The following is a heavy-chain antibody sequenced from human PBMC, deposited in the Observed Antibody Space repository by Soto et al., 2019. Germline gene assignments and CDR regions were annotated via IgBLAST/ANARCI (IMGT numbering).Heavy chain of an antibody. V-gene: IGHV1-18*01. CDR1: GYTFTSYG. Sequence: QVQLVQSGAEVKKPGASVKVSCKASGYTFTSYGISWVRQAPGQGLEWMGWISAYNGNTNYAQKLQGRVTMTTDTSTSTVYMELRSLRSDDTAVYYCARDGTVTTHDYYGMDVWGQGTTVTVSS. J-gene: IGHJ6*02. CDR3: ARDGTVTTHDYYGMDV. D-gene: IGHD4-17*01. CDR2: ISAYNGNT.